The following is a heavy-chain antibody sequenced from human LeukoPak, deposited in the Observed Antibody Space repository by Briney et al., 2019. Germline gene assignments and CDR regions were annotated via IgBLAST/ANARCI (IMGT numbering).Heavy chain of an antibody. CDR3: ARDMNTNFDY. V-gene: IGHV1-2*02. D-gene: IGHD3-16*01. Sequence: ASVKVSCKASGYTFTSYDINWVRQAPGQGLEWMGWINPNSGGTNYAQSLHGRVTMTRDTSISTAYLELSRLRSDDTAMYFCARDMNTNFDYWGQGTLVTVSS. CDR2: INPNSGGT. J-gene: IGHJ4*02. CDR1: GYTFTSYD.